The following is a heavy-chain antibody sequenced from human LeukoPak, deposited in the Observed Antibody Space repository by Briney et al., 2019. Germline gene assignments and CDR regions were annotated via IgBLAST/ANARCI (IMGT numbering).Heavy chain of an antibody. J-gene: IGHJ5*02. D-gene: IGHD4-17*01. CDR2: ISSRSSYI. Sequence: GGSLRLSCAASGFTFSSYSMNWVRQAPGKGLEWVSSISSRSSYIYYADSVKGRFTISRDNAKNSLYLQMNSLRAEDTAVYYCARADGDPHAGWFDPWGQGTLVTVSS. CDR1: GFTFSSYS. CDR3: ARADGDPHAGWFDP. V-gene: IGHV3-21*04.